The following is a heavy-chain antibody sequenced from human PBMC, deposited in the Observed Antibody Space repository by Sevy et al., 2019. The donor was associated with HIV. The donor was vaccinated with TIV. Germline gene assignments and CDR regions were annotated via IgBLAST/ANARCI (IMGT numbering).Heavy chain of an antibody. D-gene: IGHD4-17*01. CDR1: GFTFSTYG. Sequence: LSLTCAASGFTFSTYGMHWVRQAPGEGLEWVAVIWFDGSNTYYADSVKGRFTISRDIAKNTLHLQMNSLRAEDTAVYYCARDLEFYDYGDYGPAFMPDYWGQGTLVTVSS. CDR3: ARDLEFYDYGDYGPAFMPDY. CDR2: IWFDGSNT. V-gene: IGHV3-33*01. J-gene: IGHJ4*02.